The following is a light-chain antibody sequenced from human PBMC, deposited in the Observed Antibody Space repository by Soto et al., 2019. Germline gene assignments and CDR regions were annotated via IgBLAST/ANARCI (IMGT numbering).Light chain of an antibody. Sequence: DIQMTQSPSSLSASVGDRVTITCQASQDISNDLNWYQQKPGKAPKLLIYDASNLETGVPSRFSGSGSGTDFTFTISSLQPEDIATYYCQQYDNPLTVGGGTKVEIK. CDR3: QQYDNPLT. J-gene: IGKJ4*01. V-gene: IGKV1-33*01. CDR1: QDISND. CDR2: DAS.